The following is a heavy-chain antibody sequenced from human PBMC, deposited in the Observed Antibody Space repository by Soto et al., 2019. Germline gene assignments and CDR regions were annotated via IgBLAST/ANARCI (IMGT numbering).Heavy chain of an antibody. Sequence: GGSLRLSCAGSGFTFSTYWMTWVRQAPGKGLEWVGRIKSKFDGETIDYAAPVKGRFTISRDDSKNIVYLQMNSLNTEDTAVYYCATGLLRYYAYWGHGTLVTVSS. V-gene: IGHV3-15*01. D-gene: IGHD3-9*01. J-gene: IGHJ4*01. CDR1: GFTFSTYW. CDR2: IKSKFDGETI. CDR3: ATGLLRYYAY.